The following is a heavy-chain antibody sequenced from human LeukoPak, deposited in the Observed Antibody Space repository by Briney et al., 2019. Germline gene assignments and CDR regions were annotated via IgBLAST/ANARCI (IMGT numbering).Heavy chain of an antibody. CDR2: INPSGGST. CDR1: GYTFTSYY. V-gene: IGHV1-46*01. D-gene: IGHD1-26*01. Sequence: EASVKVSCKASGYTFTSYYMHWVRQAPGQGLEWMGIINPSGGSTSYAQKFQGRVTMARDMSTSTVYMELSSLRSEDTAVYYCAREAGETIPVGMNAFDIWGQGTMVTVSS. CDR3: AREAGETIPVGMNAFDI. J-gene: IGHJ3*02.